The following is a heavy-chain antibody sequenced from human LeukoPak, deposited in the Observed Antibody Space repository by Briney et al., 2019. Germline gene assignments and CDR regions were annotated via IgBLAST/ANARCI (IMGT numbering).Heavy chain of an antibody. J-gene: IGHJ4*02. V-gene: IGHV1-69*13. D-gene: IGHD3-22*01. CDR3: ATKIPTYYYDSSGYYLDY. CDR1: GGTFSSYA. Sequence: GASVNVSCKASGGTFSSYAISWVRQAPGQGLEWMGGIIPIFGTANYAQKFQGGVTTTADESTSTAYMELSSLRSEDTAVYYCATKIPTYYYDSSGYYLDYWGQGTLVTVSS. CDR2: IIPIFGTA.